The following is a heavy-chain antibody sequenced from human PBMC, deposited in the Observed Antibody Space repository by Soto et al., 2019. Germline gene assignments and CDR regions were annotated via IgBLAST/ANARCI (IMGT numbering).Heavy chain of an antibody. CDR3: ARARAARYFDY. D-gene: IGHD2-15*01. Sequence: QVQLQESGPGLVKPSQTLSLTCTVSGGSISSGDYYWSWIRQPPGKGLECIGYIHYSGSTYHNPALKGLFTLAVDTSKNLFSLKLSSVTVADAAVYYCARARAARYFDYWGQAAPVTVSS. V-gene: IGHV4-30-4*01. J-gene: IGHJ4*02. CDR1: GGSISSGDYY. CDR2: IHYSGST.